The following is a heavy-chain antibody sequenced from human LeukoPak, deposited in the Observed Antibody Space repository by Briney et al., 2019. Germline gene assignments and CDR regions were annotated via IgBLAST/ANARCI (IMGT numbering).Heavy chain of an antibody. CDR2: IYYSGST. D-gene: IGHD3-16*01. CDR1: GDSIHSFY. CDR3: ARRKTRGGPIDS. V-gene: IGHV4-59*08. J-gene: IGHJ5*01. Sequence: KSSETLSLTCTVSGDSIHSFYWSWVRQPPGKGLEWIGYIYYSGSTNYSPSLKSRITISVDTSKNQFSLRLSSVAAADTAIYYCARRKTRGGPIDSWGQGTLVTVSS.